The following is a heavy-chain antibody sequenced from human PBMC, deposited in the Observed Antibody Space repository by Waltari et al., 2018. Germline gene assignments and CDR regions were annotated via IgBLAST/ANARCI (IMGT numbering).Heavy chain of an antibody. V-gene: IGHV4-38-2*02. CDR3: ARDGHSSSWFNWFDP. CDR2: IYHSGST. CDR1: GYSISSGYY. J-gene: IGHJ5*02. Sequence: QVQLQESGPGLVKPSETLSLTCTVSGYSISSGYYWGWIRQPPGKGLEWIGSIYHSGSTYYNPSLKSRVTISVDTSKNQFSLKLSSVTAADTAVYYCARDGHSSSWFNWFDPWGQGTLVTVSS. D-gene: IGHD6-13*01.